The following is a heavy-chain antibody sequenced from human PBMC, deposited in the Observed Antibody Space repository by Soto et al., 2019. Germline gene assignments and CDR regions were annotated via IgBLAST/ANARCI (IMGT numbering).Heavy chain of an antibody. J-gene: IGHJ6*02. Sequence: TSETLSLTCTVSGGSSSSGGYSWSWIRQPPGKGLEWIGYIYHSGSTYYNPSLKSRVTISVDRSKNQFSLKLSSVTAADTAVYYCARVPDVWGQGTTVNVSS. V-gene: IGHV4-30-2*01. CDR2: IYHSGST. CDR1: GGSSSSGGYS. CDR3: ARVPDV.